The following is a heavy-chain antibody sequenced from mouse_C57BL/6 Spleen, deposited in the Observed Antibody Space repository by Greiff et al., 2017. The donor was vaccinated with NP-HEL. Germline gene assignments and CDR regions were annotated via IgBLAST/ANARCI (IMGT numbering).Heavy chain of an antibody. CDR1: GFTFSSYT. CDR3: ARQPLYYGSSYGYFDV. Sequence: EVKLMESGGGLVKPGGSLKLSCAASGFTFSSYTMSWVRQTPEKRLEWVATISGGGGNTYYPASVKGRFTISRDNAKNTLYMQMSSLRSEDTALYYCARQPLYYGSSYGYFDVWGTGTTVTVSS. J-gene: IGHJ1*03. D-gene: IGHD1-1*01. CDR2: ISGGGGNT. V-gene: IGHV5-9*01.